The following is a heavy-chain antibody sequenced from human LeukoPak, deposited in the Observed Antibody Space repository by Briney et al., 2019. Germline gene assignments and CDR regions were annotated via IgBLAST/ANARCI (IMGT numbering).Heavy chain of an antibody. CDR1: GGSISSYY. D-gene: IGHD2-15*01. CDR3: ARGPHRRGPLDY. Sequence: SETLSLTCTVSGGSISSYYWSWIRQPPGKGLEWIGYIYYSGSTNYNPSLKSRVTISVDTSKNQFSLRLSSVTAADTAVYYCARGPHRRGPLDYWGQGTLVTVSS. CDR2: IYYSGST. V-gene: IGHV4-59*12. J-gene: IGHJ4*02.